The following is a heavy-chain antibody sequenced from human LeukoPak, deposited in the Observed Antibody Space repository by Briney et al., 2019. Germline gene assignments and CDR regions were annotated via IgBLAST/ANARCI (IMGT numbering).Heavy chain of an antibody. Sequence: SETLSLTCTVSGGSISSSRFYWNWIRQPPGKGLEWIGSVSDSGRAYSNPSLKSRGTVAADTSKNQFYLRLSSVTAADTALYYCATGGGIGVSHAWGQGTLVPVSS. CDR1: GGSISSSRFY. CDR3: ATGGGIGVSHA. D-gene: IGHD5/OR15-5a*01. J-gene: IGHJ5*02. V-gene: IGHV4-39*01. CDR2: VSDSGRA.